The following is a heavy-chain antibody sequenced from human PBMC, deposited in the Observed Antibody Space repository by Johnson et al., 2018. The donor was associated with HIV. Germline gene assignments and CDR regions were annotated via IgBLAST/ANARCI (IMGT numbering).Heavy chain of an antibody. Sequence: VQLVDSGGGVVRPGGSLRLSCAASGFTVSSNYMTWVRQAPGKGLEWVSVIYSGDSEYYADSVKGRFSISRDNSKNTLYLQMNSLRAEDTAVYYCARDRPDIVVVPGAIDAFDIWGQGTMVTVSS. D-gene: IGHD2-2*01. CDR2: IYSGDSE. CDR3: ARDRPDIVVVPGAIDAFDI. J-gene: IGHJ3*02. CDR1: GFTVSSNY. V-gene: IGHV3-66*01.